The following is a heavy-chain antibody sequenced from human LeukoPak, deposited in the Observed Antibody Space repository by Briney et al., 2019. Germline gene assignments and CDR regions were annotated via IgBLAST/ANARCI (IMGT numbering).Heavy chain of an antibody. J-gene: IGHJ5*02. D-gene: IGHD2-2*01. CDR3: ARGPRDVRYCSSPSCFNWFDP. CDR1: GGSFSGYY. V-gene: IGHV4-34*01. CDR2: INHSGST. Sequence: SETLSLTCAVYGGSFSGYYWSWIRQPPGKGLEWIGEINHSGSTNYNPSLKSRVTISVDTSKNQFSLKLSSVTAADTAVYYCARGPRDVRYCSSPSCFNWFDPWGQGTLVTVSS.